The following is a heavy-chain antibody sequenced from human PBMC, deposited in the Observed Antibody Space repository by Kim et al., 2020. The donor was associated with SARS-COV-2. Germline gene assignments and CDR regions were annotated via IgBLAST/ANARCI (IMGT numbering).Heavy chain of an antibody. CDR2: IYPGDSDT. J-gene: IGHJ6*03. D-gene: IGHD3-22*01. CDR3: ARGLGDGIWLSLPMAL. V-gene: IGHV5-51*01. CDR1: GYSFTSYW. Sequence: GESLKISCKGSGYSFTSYWIGWVRQMPGKGLEWMGIIYPGDSDTRYSPSFQGHVTISADKSISTAYLQWSSLKASDTAMYYCARGLGDGIWLSLPMALWGGETTDSLPS.